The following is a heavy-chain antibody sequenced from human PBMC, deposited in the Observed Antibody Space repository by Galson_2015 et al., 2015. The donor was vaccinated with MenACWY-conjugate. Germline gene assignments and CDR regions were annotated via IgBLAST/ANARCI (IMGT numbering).Heavy chain of an antibody. Sequence: SLRLSCAASGFTFRSYSMNWVRQAPGKGLEWVSSINNNRRYVYYADSVKGRFTISRDNAKDSLYLQMNSLRAEDTAVYYCARHTSTSWEVVLDYWGRGTLVTVSS. CDR1: GFTFRSYS. J-gene: IGHJ4*02. D-gene: IGHD6-13*01. CDR3: ARHTSTSWEVVLDY. CDR2: INNNRRYV. V-gene: IGHV3-21*01.